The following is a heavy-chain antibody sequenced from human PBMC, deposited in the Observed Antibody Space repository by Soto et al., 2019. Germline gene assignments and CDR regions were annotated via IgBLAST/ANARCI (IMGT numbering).Heavy chain of an antibody. CDR1: GFTFSSYA. CDR2: ISYDGSNK. D-gene: IGHD3-22*01. Sequence: QVQLVESGGGVVQPGRSLRLSCAASGFTFSSYAMHWVRQAPGKGLEWVAVISYDGSNKYYADSVKGRFTISRDNSKNTLYLQINSLRAEDTAVYYCARSDSSGYFSASGWFDPWGQGTLVTVSS. CDR3: ARSDSSGYFSASGWFDP. J-gene: IGHJ5*02. V-gene: IGHV3-30-3*01.